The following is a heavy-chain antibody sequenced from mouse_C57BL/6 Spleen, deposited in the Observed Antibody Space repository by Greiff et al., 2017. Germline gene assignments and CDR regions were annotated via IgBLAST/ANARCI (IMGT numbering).Heavy chain of an antibody. CDR1: GFTFSSYA. V-gene: IGHV5-4*01. Sequence: EVQGVESGGGLVKPGGSLKLSCAASGFTFSSYAMSWVRQTPEKRLEWVATISDGGSYTYYPDNVKGRFTISRDNAKNNLYLQMSHLKSEDTAMYYCARDEGTIVTYFDYWGQGTTLTVSS. CDR3: ARDEGTIVTYFDY. CDR2: ISDGGSYT. D-gene: IGHD2-5*01. J-gene: IGHJ2*01.